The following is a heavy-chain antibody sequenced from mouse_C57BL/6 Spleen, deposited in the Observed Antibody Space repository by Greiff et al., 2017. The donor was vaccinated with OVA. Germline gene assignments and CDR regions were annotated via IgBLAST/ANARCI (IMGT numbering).Heavy chain of an antibody. CDR2: IYPGSGNT. D-gene: IGHD2-5*01. CDR1: GYTFTDYY. CDR3: AREGYSNWYFDV. V-gene: IGHV1-76*01. J-gene: IGHJ1*03. Sequence: QVQLKESGAELVRPGASVKLSCKASGYTFTDYYINWVKQRPGQGLEWIARIYPGSGNTYYNEKFKGKATLTAEKSSSTAYMQLSSLTSEDSAVYFCAREGYSNWYFDVWGTGTTVTVSS.